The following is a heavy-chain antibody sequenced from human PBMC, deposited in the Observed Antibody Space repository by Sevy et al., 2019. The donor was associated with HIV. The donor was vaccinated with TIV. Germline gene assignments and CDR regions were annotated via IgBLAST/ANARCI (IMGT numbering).Heavy chain of an antibody. J-gene: IGHJ4*02. V-gene: IGHV3-33*01. Sequence: GGSLRLSCAASGFTFSSSGMHWVRQAPGKGLEWVAVIFCAGSNKYYGDSVKGRFTISRDNSKNTLYLQMISLRAEDTAVYYCARGDREGYENGVYYFDDWGQGTLVTVSS. CDR1: GFTFSSSG. CDR2: IFCAGSNK. D-gene: IGHD5-12*01. CDR3: ARGDREGYENGVYYFDD.